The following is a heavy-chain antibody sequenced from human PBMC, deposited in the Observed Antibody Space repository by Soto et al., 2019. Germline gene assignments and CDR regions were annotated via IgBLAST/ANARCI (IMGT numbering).Heavy chain of an antibody. V-gene: IGHV1-24*01. J-gene: IGHJ6*02. Sequence: ASVKVSCKVSGYTLTELSMHWVRQAPGKGLEWMGGFDPEYGATIYAQKFQGRVTITEDKSTSTAYMELSSLRSEDTAVYYCARSVYCGGDCSYYYYGMDVWGQGTTVTVSS. D-gene: IGHD2-21*02. CDR1: GYTLTELS. CDR3: ARSVYCGGDCSYYYYGMDV. CDR2: FDPEYGAT.